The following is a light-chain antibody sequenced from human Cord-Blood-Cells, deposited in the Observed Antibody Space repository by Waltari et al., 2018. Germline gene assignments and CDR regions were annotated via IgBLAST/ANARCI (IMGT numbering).Light chain of an antibody. J-gene: IGLJ3*02. CDR3: SSYTSSSTWV. V-gene: IGLV2-14*03. CDR1: SSDVGGYKH. CDR2: DVS. Sequence: QSALTQPASVSGSPGQSLTISCPGTSSDVGGYKHVSGDQQHPGKAPKLMIYDVSNRPSGVSNRFSGSKSGNTASLTISGLQAEDEADCYCSSYTSSSTWVFGGGTKLTVL.